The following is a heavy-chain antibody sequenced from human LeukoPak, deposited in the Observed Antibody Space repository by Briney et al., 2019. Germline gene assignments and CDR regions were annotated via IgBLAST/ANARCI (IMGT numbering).Heavy chain of an antibody. CDR1: GYTLTGYY. V-gene: IGHV1-2*02. D-gene: IGHD6-13*01. Sequence: ASVKVSCKASGYTLTGYYMHWVRQAPGQGLEWMGWINPNSGGTNYAQKFQGRVTMTRDTSISTAYMELSRLRSDDTAVYYCARGVYPAPFVAYWGQGTLVTVSS. CDR2: INPNSGGT. J-gene: IGHJ4*02. CDR3: ARGVYPAPFVAY.